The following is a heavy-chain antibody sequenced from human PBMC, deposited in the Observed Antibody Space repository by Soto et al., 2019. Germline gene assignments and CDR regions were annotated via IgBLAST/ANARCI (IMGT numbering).Heavy chain of an antibody. V-gene: IGHV3-33*01. CDR3: ARGGGSSWYMRPTSYMGV. D-gene: IGHD6-13*01. CDR1: GFTFSSYG. CDR2: IWYDGSNK. Sequence: QVQLVESGGGVVQPGRSLRLSCAASGFTFSSYGMHWVRQAPGKGLEWVAVIWYDGSNKYYADSVKGRFTISRDNSKNTLYLQMNSLRAEDTAVYYCARGGGSSWYMRPTSYMGVWGKGTTVTVSS. J-gene: IGHJ6*03.